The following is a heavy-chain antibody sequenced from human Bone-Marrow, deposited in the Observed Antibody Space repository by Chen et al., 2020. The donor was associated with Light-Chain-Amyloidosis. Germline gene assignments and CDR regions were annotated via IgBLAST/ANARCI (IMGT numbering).Heavy chain of an antibody. J-gene: IGHJ4*02. D-gene: IGHD2-2*01. CDR2: IKSKTDGGTT. CDR3: TTDPSGRGYCSSTSCPLFDY. V-gene: IGHV3-15*01. CDR1: GFTFSNAW. Sequence: EVQLVESGGGLVKPGGSLRLSCAASGFTFSNAWMSWVRQAPGKGLEWVGRIKSKTDGGTTDYAAPVKGRFTISRDDSKNTLYLQMNSLKTEDTAVYYCTTDPSGRGYCSSTSCPLFDYWGQGTLVTVSS.